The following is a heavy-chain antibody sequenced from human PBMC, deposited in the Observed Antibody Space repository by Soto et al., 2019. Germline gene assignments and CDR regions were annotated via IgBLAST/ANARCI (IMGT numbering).Heavy chain of an antibody. CDR2: IYYSGYT. D-gene: IGHD3-10*01. CDR3: ARLIRDASGSYRLDY. Sequence: QVQLQESGPGRVKPSETLSLTCTASGGSISPYYWSWIRQPPGEGMEWLGYIYYSGYTNYNPSLKSRLTISVDTSNNQFSLRLSSLTAADTAVYFCARLIRDASGSYRLDYWGRGTLVTVSS. CDR1: GGSISPYY. V-gene: IGHV4-59*08. J-gene: IGHJ4*02.